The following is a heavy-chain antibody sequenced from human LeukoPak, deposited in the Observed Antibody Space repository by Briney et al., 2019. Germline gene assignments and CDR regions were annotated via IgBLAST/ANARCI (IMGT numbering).Heavy chain of an antibody. J-gene: IGHJ4*02. V-gene: IGHV3-23*01. Sequence: GGSLRLSCAASGFTFSSYGMSWVRQAPGKGLEWVSAISGSGGSTYYADSVKGRFTISRDNARNSLYLQMDNLRAEDTGVYYCARDFYDGFALDYWGQATLVTVSS. CDR3: ARDFYDGFALDY. D-gene: IGHD2/OR15-2a*01. CDR2: ISGSGGST. CDR1: GFTFSSYG.